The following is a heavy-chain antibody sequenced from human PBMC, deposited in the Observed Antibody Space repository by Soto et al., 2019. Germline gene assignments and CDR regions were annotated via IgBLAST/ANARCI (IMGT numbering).Heavy chain of an antibody. CDR1: GFTFSSYG. J-gene: IGHJ4*02. V-gene: IGHV3-33*01. D-gene: IGHD4-17*01. Sequence: QVQLVESGGGVVQPGRSLRLSCAASGFTFSSYGMHWVRQAPGKGLEWVAVIWYDGSNKYYADSVKGRFTISRDNSKNTLYLQMNSLRAEDTAVYYCARERDQDYGDYWLAYWGQGTLVTVSS. CDR2: IWYDGSNK. CDR3: ARERDQDYGDYWLAY.